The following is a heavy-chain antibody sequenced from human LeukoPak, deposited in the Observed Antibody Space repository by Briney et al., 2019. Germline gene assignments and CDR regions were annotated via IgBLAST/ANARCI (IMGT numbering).Heavy chain of an antibody. D-gene: IGHD6-13*01. CDR2: IKQDGSEK. CDR3: ARELYSSSWYRDYFDY. V-gene: IGHV3-7*01. Sequence: GGSLRLSCAASGFIFSDYYMSWVRQAPGKGLEWVANIKQDGSEKYYVDSVKGRFTISRDNAKNSLYLQMNSLRAEDTAVYYCARELYSSSWYRDYFDYWGQGTLVTVSS. CDR1: GFIFSDYY. J-gene: IGHJ4*02.